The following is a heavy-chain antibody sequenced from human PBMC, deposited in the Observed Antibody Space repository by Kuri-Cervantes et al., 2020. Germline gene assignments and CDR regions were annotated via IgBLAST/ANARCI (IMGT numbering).Heavy chain of an antibody. CDR1: GGSFSGYY. CDR2: IYYSGST. CDR3: AREGPGGYYDFWSGRNHFDY. J-gene: IGHJ4*02. Sequence: SCAVYGGSFSGYYWSWIRQPPGKGLEWIGYIYYSGSTYYNPSLKSRVTISVDTSKNQFSLKLSSVTAADTAVYYCAREGPGGYYDFWSGRNHFDYWGQGTLVTVSS. D-gene: IGHD3-3*01. V-gene: IGHV4-34*09.